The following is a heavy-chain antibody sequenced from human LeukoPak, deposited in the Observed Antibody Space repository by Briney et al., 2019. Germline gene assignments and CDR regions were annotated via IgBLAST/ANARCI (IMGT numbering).Heavy chain of an antibody. D-gene: IGHD2-2*01. Sequence: GASVKVSCKASGYTFTSYGISWVRQAPGRGLEWMGWISAYNGNTNYAQKLQGRVTMTTDTSTSTAYMELRSLRSDDTAVYYCAREGYCSSTSCYAGAYYYYYYMDVWGKGTTVTVSS. CDR2: ISAYNGNT. V-gene: IGHV1-18*01. CDR3: AREGYCSSTSCYAGAYYYYYYMDV. J-gene: IGHJ6*03. CDR1: GYTFTSYG.